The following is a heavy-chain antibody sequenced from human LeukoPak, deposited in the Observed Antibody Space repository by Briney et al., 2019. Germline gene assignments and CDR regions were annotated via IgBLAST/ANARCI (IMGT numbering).Heavy chain of an antibody. V-gene: IGHV3-23*01. CDR1: GFTFSSYV. J-gene: IGHJ4*01. CDR2: ISGSGGST. CDR3: AKSLYSSSWYGSGY. D-gene: IGHD6-13*01. Sequence: PGGSLRLSCAASGFTFSSYVMSWVRQAPGKGLEWVSAISGSGGSTYYADSVKGRFTISRDNSKNTLYLQMNSLRAEDTAVYYCAKSLYSSSWYGSGYWGQGTLVTVSS.